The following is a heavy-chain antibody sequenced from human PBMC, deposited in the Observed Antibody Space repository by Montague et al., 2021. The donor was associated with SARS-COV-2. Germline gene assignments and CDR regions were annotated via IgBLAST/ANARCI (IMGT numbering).Heavy chain of an antibody. Sequence: TRSLTCTVSGGSISSGGYYWSWIRQHPGKGLEWIGYIYYSGSTYYNPSLKSRVTISVDTSKNQFSLKLSSVTVADTAVYYCARAAPWSFRDILTGYYYHYGMDVWGQGTTVTVSS. CDR2: IYYSGST. D-gene: IGHD3-9*01. J-gene: IGHJ6*02. CDR3: ARAAPWSFRDILTGYYYHYGMDV. V-gene: IGHV4-31*03. CDR1: GGSISSGGYY.